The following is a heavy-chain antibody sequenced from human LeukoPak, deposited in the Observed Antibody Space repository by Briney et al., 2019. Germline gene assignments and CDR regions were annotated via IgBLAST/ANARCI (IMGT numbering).Heavy chain of an antibody. Sequence: GGSLRLSCAASGFTFSSCAMSWVRQAPGKGLEWVSTISGSGGSTYYADSVKGRFTISRDNSKNSPYLQMSSLRAEDTALYYCAKVVGATTRGYFDYWGQGTLVTASS. CDR3: AKVVGATTRGYFDY. V-gene: IGHV3-23*01. J-gene: IGHJ4*02. CDR1: GFTFSSCA. CDR2: ISGSGGST. D-gene: IGHD1-26*01.